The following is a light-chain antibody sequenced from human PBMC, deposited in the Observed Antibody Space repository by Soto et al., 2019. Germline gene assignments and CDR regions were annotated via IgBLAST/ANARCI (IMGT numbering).Light chain of an antibody. CDR1: QTVRGNY. V-gene: IGKV3-20*01. CDR2: AAS. CDR3: HHYDTEPWT. J-gene: IGKJ1*01. Sequence: EIVLTQSPGTLSFFPGERATLSCRASQTVRGNYVVWLQQKPGQAPRLLIYAASIRAAGVPDRFSGSGSGTDFSLTINSLQPEDFALYYCHHYDTEPWTFGQGTKVEIK.